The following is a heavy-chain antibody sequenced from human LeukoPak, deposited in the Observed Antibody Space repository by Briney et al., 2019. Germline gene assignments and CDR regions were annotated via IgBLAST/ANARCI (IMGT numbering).Heavy chain of an antibody. D-gene: IGHD7-27*01. CDR1: GFIFRYYG. V-gene: IGHV3-23*01. Sequence: PGGSLRLSCAASGFIFRYYGMNWVRQAPGKGLEWVSGISPSGGGTYYVDSVKGRFTISRDDSKNTLSLQMNSLRVEDTAVYYCAQDLAWGAFDHWGRGTLVTVSS. J-gene: IGHJ4*02. CDR2: ISPSGGGT. CDR3: AQDLAWGAFDH.